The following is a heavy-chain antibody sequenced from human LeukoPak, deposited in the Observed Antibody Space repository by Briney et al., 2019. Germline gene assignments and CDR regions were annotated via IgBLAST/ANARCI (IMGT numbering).Heavy chain of an antibody. D-gene: IGHD2-21*02. CDR3: ARLQKSRASPVNCGGDCYPGGDAFDI. V-gene: IGHV5-51*01. CDR1: GYSFTSYW. Sequence: GESLKISCEGSGYSFTSYWIGWVRQMPGKGLEWMGIIYPGDSDTRYSPSFQGQVTISADKSISTAYLQWSSLKASDTAMYYCARLQKSRASPVNCGGDCYPGGDAFDIWGQGTMVTVSS. J-gene: IGHJ3*02. CDR2: IYPGDSDT.